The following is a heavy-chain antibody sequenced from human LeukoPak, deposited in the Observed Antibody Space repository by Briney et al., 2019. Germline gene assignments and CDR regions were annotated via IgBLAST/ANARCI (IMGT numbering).Heavy chain of an antibody. CDR3: ARGPVRGYEYFDY. V-gene: IGHV3-30*04. CDR2: ISYDGSNK. J-gene: IGHJ4*02. Sequence: GGSLRLSCAASGFTFSSYAMHWVRQAPGKGLEWVAVISYDGSNKCYADSVKGRFTISRDNSKNTLYLQMNSLRAEDTAVYYCARGPVRGYEYFDYWGQGTLVTVSS. CDR1: GFTFSSYA. D-gene: IGHD5-12*01.